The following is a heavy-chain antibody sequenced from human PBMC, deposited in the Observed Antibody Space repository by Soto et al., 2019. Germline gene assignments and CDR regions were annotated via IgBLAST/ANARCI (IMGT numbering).Heavy chain of an antibody. D-gene: IGHD3-16*01. V-gene: IGHV1-2*04. Sequence: ASVKASCKASGYTFTGYYMQWVRQAPGQRLEWMGWINPNSGGTNYAQKFHGWVTMTRDTSVSKAYMELSRLRDDDTAVYYCAREYYEWGSGQEPKRYMGVRGKGTTVTGSS. CDR3: AREYYEWGSGQEPKRYMGV. J-gene: IGHJ6*03. CDR2: INPNSGGT. CDR1: GYTFTGYY.